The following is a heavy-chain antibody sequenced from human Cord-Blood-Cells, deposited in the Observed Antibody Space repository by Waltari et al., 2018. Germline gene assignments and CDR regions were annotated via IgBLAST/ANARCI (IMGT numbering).Heavy chain of an antibody. CDR2: IYYSGST. CDR3: ARVVWGLLFRELESKSFDI. Sequence: QVQLQESGPGLVKPSETLSLTCTVSGGSVSSGSYYWSWIRQPPGKGLEWIGYIYYSGSTNYNPSLKSRVTISVDTSKNQFSLKLSSVTAADTAVYYCARVVWGLLFRELESKSFDIWGQGTMVTVSS. V-gene: IGHV4-61*01. J-gene: IGHJ3*02. CDR1: GGSVSSGSYY. D-gene: IGHD3-10*02.